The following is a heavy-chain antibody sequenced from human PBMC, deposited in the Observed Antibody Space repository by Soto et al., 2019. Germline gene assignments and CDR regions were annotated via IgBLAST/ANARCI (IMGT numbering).Heavy chain of an antibody. CDR1: GFTFDDYA. D-gene: IGHD5-12*01. Sequence: VQLLESGGGLVQPGGSLRLSCAASGFTFDDYAMHWVRQAPGKGLEWVSGISWNSGSIGYADSVKGRFTISRDNAKNSLYLQMNSLRSEDTALYYCAKDMGYDLSPLGYFDYWGQGTLVTVSS. V-gene: IGHV3-9*01. CDR3: AKDMGYDLSPLGYFDY. J-gene: IGHJ4*02. CDR2: ISWNSGSI.